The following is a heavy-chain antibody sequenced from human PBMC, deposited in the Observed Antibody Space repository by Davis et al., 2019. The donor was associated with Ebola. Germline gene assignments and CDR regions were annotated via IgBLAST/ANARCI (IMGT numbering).Heavy chain of an antibody. J-gene: IGHJ5*02. CDR1: GGTFSSYA. CDR3: ARGRTVTGTRGLSWFDP. V-gene: IGHV1-69*05. D-gene: IGHD6-19*01. Sequence: SVTVSCKASGGTFSSYAISWVRQAPGQGLEWMGGIIPIFGTANYAQKFQGRLTITRDTSATTAYMELSSLRSEDTAAYYCARGRTVTGTRGLSWFDPWGQGALVTVSS. CDR2: IIPIFGTA.